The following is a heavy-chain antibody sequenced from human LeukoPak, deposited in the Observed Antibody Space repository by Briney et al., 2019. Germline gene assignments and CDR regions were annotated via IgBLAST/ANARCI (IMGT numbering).Heavy chain of an antibody. J-gene: IGHJ4*01. D-gene: IGHD6-19*01. V-gene: IGHV3-23*01. CDR2: IGASGADT. CDR1: GFTFTNYA. CDR3: AKGIYSSGWSYFDY. Sequence: PGGSLRLSCAASGFTFTNYAMTWVRQAPGKGLEWVSVIGASGADTYYSDSVKGRFTISRDNSKNTLYLQMNSLRAEDTAVYYCAKGIYSSGWSYFDYWGHGTLVTVSS.